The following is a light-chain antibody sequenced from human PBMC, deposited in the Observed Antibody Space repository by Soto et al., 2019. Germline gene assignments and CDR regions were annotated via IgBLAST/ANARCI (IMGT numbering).Light chain of an antibody. V-gene: IGKV3-15*01. Sequence: EIVMTQSPATLSVSPGERATLSCRASQSLSSNLAWYQQKPGQAPRLLIYGASTRATGIPARFSGSGSGTEFTLTISSLQSEDFAVYYCQQCNNWPPWTFGQGTKVDIK. J-gene: IGKJ1*01. CDR1: QSLSSN. CDR2: GAS. CDR3: QQCNNWPPWT.